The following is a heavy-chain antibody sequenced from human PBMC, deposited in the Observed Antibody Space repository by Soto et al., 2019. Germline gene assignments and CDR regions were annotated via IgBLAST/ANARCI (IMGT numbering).Heavy chain of an antibody. V-gene: IGHV1-18*04. J-gene: IGHJ3*02. CDR3: ARVRAGKNYRWYDAFDI. CDR2: ISAYNGNT. D-gene: IGHD3-16*02. Sequence: GASVKVSCKASGYTFTSYGISWVRQAPGQGLEWMGWISAYNGNTNYAQKLQGRVTMTTDTSTSTAYMELRSLRSDDTAVYYCARVRAGKNYRWYDAFDIWGQGTMVSVSS. CDR1: GYTFTSYG.